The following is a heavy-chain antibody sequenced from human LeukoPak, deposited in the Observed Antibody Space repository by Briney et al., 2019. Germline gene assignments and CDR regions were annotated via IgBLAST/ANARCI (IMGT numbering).Heavy chain of an antibody. CDR3: ASGGYSYVYPAHY. CDR2: ISYDGSNK. CDR1: GFTFSSCG. V-gene: IGHV3-30*03. J-gene: IGHJ4*02. D-gene: IGHD5-18*01. Sequence: GRSLRLSCAASGFTFSSCGMHWVHQAPGKGLEWVAVISYDGSNKYYADSVKGRFTISRDNSKNTLYLQMNSLTAEDTAVYYCASGGYSYVYPAHYWGQGTLVTVSS.